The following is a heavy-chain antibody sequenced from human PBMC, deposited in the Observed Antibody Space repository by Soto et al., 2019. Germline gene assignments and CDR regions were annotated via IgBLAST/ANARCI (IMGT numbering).Heavy chain of an antibody. CDR1: GGTFSSYA. V-gene: IGHV1-69*06. Sequence: QVQLVQSGAEVKKPGSSVKVSCKASGGTFSSYAISWVRQAPGQGLEWMGGIIPIFGTANYAQKFPGRVTITADKSTSTAYMELSSLRSEDTAVYYCARGGPYYYDSSGYSEGDYWGQGTLVTVSS. CDR2: IIPIFGTA. CDR3: ARGGPYYYDSSGYSEGDY. J-gene: IGHJ4*02. D-gene: IGHD3-22*01.